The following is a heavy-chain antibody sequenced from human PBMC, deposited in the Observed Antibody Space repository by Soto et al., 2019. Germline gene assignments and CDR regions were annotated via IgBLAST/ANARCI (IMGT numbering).Heavy chain of an antibody. CDR1: GFTFSSYT. CDR3: ANLGQYYDFWSGTDLDFDY. J-gene: IGHJ4*02. V-gene: IGHV3-23*01. Sequence: EVQLLESGGGLVQPGGSLRLSCAASGFTFSSYTMSWVRQAPGKGLEWVSAISGGGVSTYYADSVKGRFTISRDNSKNTLYLQMNSLRAEDTAVYYCANLGQYYDFWSGTDLDFDYWGQGTLVTVSS. D-gene: IGHD3-3*01. CDR2: ISGGGVST.